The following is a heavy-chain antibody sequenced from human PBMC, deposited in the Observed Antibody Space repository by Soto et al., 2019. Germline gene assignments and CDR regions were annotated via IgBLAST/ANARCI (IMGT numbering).Heavy chain of an antibody. Sequence: GGSLRLSCAVSGFNVTNTYMSWVRQAPGKGLEWVSVIYRGFSTFYADSVKGRFTVSRDDSKNTVSLQMNSLRAEDTAVYYCARDRSDSSRDDSFDIWGQGAMVTVSS. CDR3: ARDRSDSSRDDSFDI. V-gene: IGHV3-53*01. CDR2: IYRGFST. CDR1: GFNVTNTY. J-gene: IGHJ3*02. D-gene: IGHD6-6*01.